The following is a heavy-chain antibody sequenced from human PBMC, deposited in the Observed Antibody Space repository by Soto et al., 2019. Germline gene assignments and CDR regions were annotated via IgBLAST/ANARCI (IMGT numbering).Heavy chain of an antibody. J-gene: IGHJ4*02. CDR2: INYSGST. V-gene: IGHV4-59*08. CDR3: ARHGHWAPFDD. D-gene: IGHD3-16*01. CDR1: GGSISSYY. Sequence: PSETLSLTCTVSGGSISSYYWSWIRQPPGKGLEWIGYINYSGSTNYNPSLRSRVTISVDTSKNQFSLKLSSVTAADTAVYYCARHGHWAPFDDWGQGTLVTVS.